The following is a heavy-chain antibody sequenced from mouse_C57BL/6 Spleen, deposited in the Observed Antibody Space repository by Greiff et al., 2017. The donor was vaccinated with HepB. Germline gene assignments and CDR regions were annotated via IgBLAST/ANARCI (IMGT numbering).Heavy chain of an antibody. CDR1: GYTFTSYW. J-gene: IGHJ4*01. CDR3: AREGVTVGAMDY. CDR2: IYPGSGST. D-gene: IGHD1-1*01. Sequence: QVQLQQSGAELVKPGASVKMSCKASGYTFTSYWITWVKQRPGQGLEWIGDIYPGSGSTNYNEKFKSKATLTVDTSSSTAYMQLSSLTSEDSAVYYCAREGVTVGAMDYWGQGTSVTVSS. V-gene: IGHV1-55*01.